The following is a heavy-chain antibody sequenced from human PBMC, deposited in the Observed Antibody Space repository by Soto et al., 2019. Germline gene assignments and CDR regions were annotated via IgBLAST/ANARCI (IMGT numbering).Heavy chain of an antibody. CDR3: ARETSAADAIGAYYYYYYMDV. CDR1: GGSFSGYY. CDR2: IYYSGST. J-gene: IGHJ6*03. V-gene: IGHV4-34*01. D-gene: IGHD6-13*01. Sequence: SETLSLTCAVYGGSFSGYYWSWIRQPPGKGLEWIGSIYYSGSTYYNPSLKSRVTISVDTSKNQFSLKLSSVTAADTAVYYCARETSAADAIGAYYYYYYMDVWGKGTTVTVSS.